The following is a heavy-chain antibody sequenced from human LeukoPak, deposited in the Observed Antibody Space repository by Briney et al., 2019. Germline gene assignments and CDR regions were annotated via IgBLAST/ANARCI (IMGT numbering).Heavy chain of an antibody. CDR1: GYSFPNYW. CDR2: VCPGHSGS. J-gene: IGHJ4*02. V-gene: IGHV5-51*01. CDR3: TRHTKIYASPDY. D-gene: IGHD3-10*01. Sequence: GESLKISCKGSGYSFPNYWIGWVRQIPGKGLEWMRIVCPGHSGSRYSPSIQGQVTISADKSISTAHLQCSILKAENTALFYWTRHTKIYASPDYWGQGTLVTVSS.